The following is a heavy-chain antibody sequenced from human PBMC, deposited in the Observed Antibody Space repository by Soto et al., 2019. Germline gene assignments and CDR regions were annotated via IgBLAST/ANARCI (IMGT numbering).Heavy chain of an antibody. V-gene: IGHV1-18*04. D-gene: IGHD3-22*01. J-gene: IGHJ4*02. CDR1: GYTYTSYN. CDR2: ISAYSGNT. CDR3: ARVWYDSRGYYPDY. Sequence: RASVKVSFKASGYTYTSYNMGWVRQAPGQGLEWMGWISAYSGNTNYAQKFQDRVTMTRDTSTSTTYMEVKSLRSDDTAVYYCARVWYDSRGYYPDYWGQGTLVTVSS.